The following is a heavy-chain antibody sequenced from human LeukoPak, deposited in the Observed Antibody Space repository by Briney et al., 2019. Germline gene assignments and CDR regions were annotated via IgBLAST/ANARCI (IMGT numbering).Heavy chain of an antibody. V-gene: IGHV1-8*02. CDR2: MNPNSGNT. CDR3: ARDFSPARHNWFDP. Sequence: ASVKVSCKASGGTFSSYAISWVRQATGQGLEWMGWMNPNSGNTGYAQKFQGRVTMTRNTSISTAYMELSSLRSEDTAVYYCARDFSPARHNWFDPWGQGTLVTVSS. J-gene: IGHJ5*02. CDR1: GGTFSSYA.